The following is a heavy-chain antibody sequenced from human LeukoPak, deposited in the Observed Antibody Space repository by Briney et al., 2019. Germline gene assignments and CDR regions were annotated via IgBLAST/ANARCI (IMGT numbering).Heavy chain of an antibody. CDR2: IMKDGGDK. CDR1: GFTFTNYW. D-gene: IGHD3-10*02. CDR3: VRDRDFYVFDL. Sequence: GGSLRLSCAASGFTFTNYWMTWVRQAPGKGLEWVANIMKDGGDKQYVDSVSGRFTISRDNGKNSVYLQMNGLRAEGTAVYYCVRDRDFYVFDLWGQGTLVTVSS. V-gene: IGHV3-7*01. J-gene: IGHJ4*02.